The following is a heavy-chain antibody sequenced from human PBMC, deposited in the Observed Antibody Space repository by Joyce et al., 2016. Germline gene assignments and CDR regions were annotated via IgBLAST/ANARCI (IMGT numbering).Heavy chain of an antibody. D-gene: IGHD1-14*01. CDR2: INVDNHNT. CDR3: ARETWQRYHDF. CDR1: GYTFNYYA. V-gene: IGHV1-3*01. Sequence: QVQLVQSGAEGKKPGASVKVSCKASGYTFNYYAIHWVRQAPGHGLEWLGWINVDNHNTKDSQKFQGRVTFTSDTSASTAYMDLSSLNFEDTAVYYCARETWQRYHDFWGQGTLVTVSS. J-gene: IGHJ4*02.